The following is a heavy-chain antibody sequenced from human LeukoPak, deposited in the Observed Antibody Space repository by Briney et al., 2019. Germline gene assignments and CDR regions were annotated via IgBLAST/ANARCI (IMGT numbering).Heavy chain of an antibody. CDR3: ARRGSSGWHFYYFDY. CDR1: GYTFTNYW. V-gene: IGHV5-10-1*01. Sequence: GESLRISCQGSGYTFTNYWITWVRQMPGKGLEWMGRIDPSDSHTTYSPSFQGHVTISADKSISTAYLQWSSLKASDTAMYYCARRGSSGWHFYYFDYWGQGTLVTVSS. D-gene: IGHD6-19*01. CDR2: IDPSDSHT. J-gene: IGHJ4*02.